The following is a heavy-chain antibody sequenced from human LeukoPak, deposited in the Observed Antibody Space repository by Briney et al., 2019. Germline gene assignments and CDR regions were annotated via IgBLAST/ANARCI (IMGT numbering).Heavy chain of an antibody. Sequence: GGSLRLSCAASGFTFDDYAMHWVRQAPGKGLEWVSGISWNSGSIGYADSVKGRFTISRDNAKNSLYLQMNSLRAEDTALYYCAKGPQPHSAPIFQHWGQGTLVTVSS. CDR2: ISWNSGSI. V-gene: IGHV3-9*01. CDR3: AKGPQPHSAPIFQH. J-gene: IGHJ1*01. CDR1: GFTFDDYA. D-gene: IGHD1-14*01.